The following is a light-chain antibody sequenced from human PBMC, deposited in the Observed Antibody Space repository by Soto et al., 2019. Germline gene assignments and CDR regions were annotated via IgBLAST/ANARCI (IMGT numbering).Light chain of an antibody. CDR2: DVP. CDR1: QSVSSY. CDR3: QQRSNWYT. J-gene: IGKJ2*01. Sequence: EIVLTQSPATLSLSPGERATLSCRASQSVSSYLAWYQQKPGQAPRLLIYDVPNRATGIPARFSGSGSGTDFTLTISSLEPEDFAVYYCQQRSNWYTFGQGTKLEIK. V-gene: IGKV3-11*01.